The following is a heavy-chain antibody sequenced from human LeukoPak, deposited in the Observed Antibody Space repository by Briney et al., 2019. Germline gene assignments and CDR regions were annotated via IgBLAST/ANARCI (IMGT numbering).Heavy chain of an antibody. D-gene: IGHD2-2*01. CDR1: GFTVSSNY. J-gene: IGHJ4*02. CDR3: ARDPSEDIVVVPAAASDY. Sequence: GGSLRLSCAASGFTVSSNYMSWVRQAPGKGLEWGSVIYSGGSTYYADSVKGRFTISRDNSKNTLYLQMNSLRAEDTAVYYCARDPSEDIVVVPAAASDYWGQGALVTVSS. CDR2: IYSGGST. V-gene: IGHV3-66*02.